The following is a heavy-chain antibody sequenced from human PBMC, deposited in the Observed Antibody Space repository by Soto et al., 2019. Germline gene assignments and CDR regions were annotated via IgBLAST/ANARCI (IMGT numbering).Heavy chain of an antibody. CDR2: ISGNGYSA. CDR1: GFTFDDYA. V-gene: IGHV3-23*01. CDR3: AKDRKQLWSDFDY. D-gene: IGHD1-1*01. Sequence: LRLSCEASGFTFDDYAMTWVRQSPGKGLEWVSSISGNGYSAYYADSVKGRFTISRDKSKNTVSLQMDSLRAEDTAVYYCAKDRKQLWSDFDYWGQGTLVTVSS. J-gene: IGHJ4*02.